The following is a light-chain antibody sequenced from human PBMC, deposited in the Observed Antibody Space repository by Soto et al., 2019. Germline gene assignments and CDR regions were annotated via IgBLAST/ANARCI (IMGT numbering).Light chain of an antibody. CDR3: QQYKSFSWT. CDR2: DAS. Sequence: DIQMTQSPSTLSASVGDRVTITCRASQSIGRWLAWYQQTQGKAPKSLIYDASSLERGVPSRFRGSGSGTECTLIISRLQPDDFETYYCQQYKSFSWTFGQGTKVDIK. CDR1: QSIGRW. J-gene: IGKJ1*01. V-gene: IGKV1-5*01.